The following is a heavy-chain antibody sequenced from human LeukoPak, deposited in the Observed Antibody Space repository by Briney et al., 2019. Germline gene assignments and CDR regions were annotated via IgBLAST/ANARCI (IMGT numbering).Heavy chain of an antibody. V-gene: IGHV1-69*02. CDR1: GGTFSSYT. D-gene: IGHD6-13*01. Sequence: SVKVSCKASGGTFSSYTISWVRQAPGQGLEWMGRIIPILGIANYAQKFQGRVTITADQSTSTAYMELSSLRSEDTAVYYCALSGGSNWYGLECWGQGTLVTVSS. CDR3: ALSGGSNWYGLEC. CDR2: IIPILGIA. J-gene: IGHJ4*02.